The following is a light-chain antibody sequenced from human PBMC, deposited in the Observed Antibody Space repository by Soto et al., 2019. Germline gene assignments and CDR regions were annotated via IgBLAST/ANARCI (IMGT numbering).Light chain of an antibody. CDR2: EGT. CDR3: CSYAGSSTYV. CDR1: SSNIGAGYD. V-gene: IGLV2-23*01. J-gene: IGLJ1*01. Sequence: QSVLTQPPSVSGAPGQRVTISCTGSSSNIGAGYDVHWYQQHPGKVPKLMIYEGTKRPSGVSDRFSGSKSGNTASLTISGLQAEDEADYYCCSYAGSSTYVFGTGTKVTVL.